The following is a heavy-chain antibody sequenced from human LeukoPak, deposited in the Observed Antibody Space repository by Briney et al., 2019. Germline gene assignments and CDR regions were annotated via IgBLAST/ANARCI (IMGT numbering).Heavy chain of an antibody. CDR3: ARVPRGYSSSWFDY. CDR2: INPNSGGT. J-gene: IGHJ4*02. D-gene: IGHD6-13*01. V-gene: IGHV1-2*02. Sequence: ASVKVSCKASGYTFTGYYMHWVRQAPGQGLEWMGWINPNSGGTNYAQKFQGRVTVTRDTSISTAYMELSRLRSDDTAVYYCARVPRGYSSSWFDYWGQGTLVTVSS. CDR1: GYTFTGYY.